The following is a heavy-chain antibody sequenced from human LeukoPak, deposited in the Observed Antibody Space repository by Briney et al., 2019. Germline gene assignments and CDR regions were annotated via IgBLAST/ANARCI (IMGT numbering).Heavy chain of an antibody. CDR2: ISSSSSYI. J-gene: IGHJ4*02. D-gene: IGHD6-19*01. CDR1: GFTFSSYT. Sequence: KPGGSLRLACAASGFTFSSYTMNWVRQAPGKGLEWVSSISSSSSYIYYADSVKGRFIISRDNAENSLYLQMNSLRAEDTAVYYCARDLGPYSSGWFDYWGQGTLVTVSS. V-gene: IGHV3-21*01. CDR3: ARDLGPYSSGWFDY.